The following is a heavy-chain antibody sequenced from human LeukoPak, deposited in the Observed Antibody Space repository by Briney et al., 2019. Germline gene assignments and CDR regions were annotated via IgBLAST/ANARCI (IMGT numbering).Heavy chain of an antibody. V-gene: IGHV3-21*01. CDR3: ARNYDFWSSPRGYMDV. Sequence: GGSLRLSCAASGFTFSTYSMNWVRQAPGKGLEWVSSISSSSSYIYYADSVKGRFTISRDNAKNSLYLQMNSLRAEDTAVYYCARNYDFWSSPRGYMDVWGKGTTVTVSS. CDR2: ISSSSSYI. CDR1: GFTFSTYS. J-gene: IGHJ6*03. D-gene: IGHD3-3*01.